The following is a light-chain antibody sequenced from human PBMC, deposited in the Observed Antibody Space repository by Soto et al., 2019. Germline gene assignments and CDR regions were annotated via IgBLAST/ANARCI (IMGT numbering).Light chain of an antibody. J-gene: IGLJ1*01. Sequence: QSVLTQPPSASGTPGQRVTISCSGSSSNIGTNTVNWYLELPGTAPKLLIYNNNKRPSGVPERFSGSKSGTSVSLAISGLQSEDDSNYYCATWDDNPNAFLLFGPGTEVTV. V-gene: IGLV1-44*01. CDR2: NNN. CDR1: SSNIGTNT. CDR3: ATWDDNPNAFLL.